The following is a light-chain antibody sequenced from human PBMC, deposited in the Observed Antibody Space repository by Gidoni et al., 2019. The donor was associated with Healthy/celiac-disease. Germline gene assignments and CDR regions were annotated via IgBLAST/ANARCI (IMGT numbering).Light chain of an antibody. V-gene: IGKV3-15*01. CDR3: QQYNNWPQT. J-gene: IGKJ1*01. Sequence: DIVMTQTPATLSVAPGERATLSCRASQSVSSNLAWYQQKPGQAPRLLIYGASTRATGIPARFSVSGSGKEFTLTISSLQSEDFAVYYCQQYNNWPQTFGQGTKLEIK. CDR2: GAS. CDR1: QSVSSN.